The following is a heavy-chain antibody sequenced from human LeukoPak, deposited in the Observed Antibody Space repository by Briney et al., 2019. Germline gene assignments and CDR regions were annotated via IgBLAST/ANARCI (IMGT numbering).Heavy chain of an antibody. CDR2: INSDKGNT. Sequence: ASVKVSCKASGYTFRSYGISWVRQAPGQGLEWMGWINSDKGNTNYAQKFQGRVTMTTDTSTSTAYMELRSLRSDDTAVYYCAKSGATAAIWGGTRGRGYMDVWGKGTTVTISS. D-gene: IGHD3-16*01. V-gene: IGHV1-18*01. J-gene: IGHJ6*03. CDR1: GYTFRSYG. CDR3: AKSGATAAIWGGTRGRGYMDV.